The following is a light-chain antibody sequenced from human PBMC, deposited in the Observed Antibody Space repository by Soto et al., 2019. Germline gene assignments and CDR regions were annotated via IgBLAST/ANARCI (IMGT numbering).Light chain of an antibody. V-gene: IGKV3-20*01. CDR3: QQHDSSPWM. Sequence: EAVLTQSPGTLSLSQEERATLSCRASQSVSNTYVAWYQHIPGQTPRLLIYGASNRATGIPDRFSGSGSGTDFTLTISRLEHEDFAVYYCQQHDSSPWMFGQGTKVDIK. CDR1: QSVSNTY. CDR2: GAS. J-gene: IGKJ1*01.